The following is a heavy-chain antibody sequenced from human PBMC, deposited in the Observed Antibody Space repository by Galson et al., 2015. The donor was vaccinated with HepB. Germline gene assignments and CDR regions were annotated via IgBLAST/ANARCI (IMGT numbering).Heavy chain of an antibody. D-gene: IGHD6-25*01. CDR3: ARGAQRQTEFYYGMDV. CDR2: ISLYESPI. J-gene: IGHJ6*02. V-gene: IGHV1-18*01. Sequence: ASGFTFSSFGLSWVRQAPGHGPEWMAWISLYESPIKYAEKFQGRVTVTTDTSRTTAYMELRSLRSDDTAVYYCARGAQRQTEFYYGMDVWGQGTTVTV. CDR1: GFTFSSFG.